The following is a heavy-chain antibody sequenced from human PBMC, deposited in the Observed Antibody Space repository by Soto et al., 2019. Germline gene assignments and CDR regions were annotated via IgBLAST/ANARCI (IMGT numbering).Heavy chain of an antibody. J-gene: IGHJ2*01. V-gene: IGHV4-59*01. Sequence: QVQLQESSPGLVKPSETLSLTCTVSGGSISSYYWSWIRQPPGKGLEWFGYIYYSGSTNYNPSLKSRVTISVDTSRNQFSLKLSSVTAADTAVYYCASGELGDYWYFDLWVRGTPVTVSS. CDR3: ASGELGDYWYFDL. D-gene: IGHD7-27*01. CDR2: IYYSGST. CDR1: GGSISSYY.